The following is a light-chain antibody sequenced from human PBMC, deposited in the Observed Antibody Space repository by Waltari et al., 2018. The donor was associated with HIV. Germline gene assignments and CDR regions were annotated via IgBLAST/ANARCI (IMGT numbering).Light chain of an antibody. CDR3: QEYYSTPRT. CDR2: WAS. Sequence: DIVMTQSPDSLAVSLGERATINCKSSQSVLYSSNNKNYLAWYQQKPGQPPKLLIYWASTRESGVPDRFSGRWSGTDFTLTISSLQAEDVAVYYCQEYYSTPRTFGKGTKVEIK. V-gene: IGKV4-1*01. J-gene: IGKJ1*01. CDR1: QSVLYSSNNKNY.